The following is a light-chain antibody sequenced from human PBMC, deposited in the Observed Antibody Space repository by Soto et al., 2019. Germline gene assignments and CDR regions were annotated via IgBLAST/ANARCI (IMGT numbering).Light chain of an antibody. Sequence: ELTQAAETLKKTPGDRATLSCRASQSISSYLAWYQQKPGQSPRLLIYDASNRATGIPARFSGSGSGTDFTLTISSLEPEDFAVYYCQPRSAWLPNPSGQRTLPAIK. J-gene: IGKJ5*01. V-gene: IGKV3-11*01. CDR3: QPRSAWLPNP. CDR1: QSISSY. CDR2: DAS.